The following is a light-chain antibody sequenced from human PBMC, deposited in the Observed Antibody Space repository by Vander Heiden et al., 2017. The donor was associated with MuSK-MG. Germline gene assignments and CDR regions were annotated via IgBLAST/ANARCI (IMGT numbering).Light chain of an antibody. V-gene: IGKV3-20*01. CDR2: GAS. J-gene: IGKJ4*01. Sequence: ESLLTQSPGTLSLSQGERATISCRASQSVRSDYLTWYQQKPCQAPRLLIYGASSRATRIPDRFSGSGSGTDFTLTISRLEPEHFALYYCHEYSSSLLTFGGGTKVEIK. CDR3: HEYSSSLLT. CDR1: QSVRSDY.